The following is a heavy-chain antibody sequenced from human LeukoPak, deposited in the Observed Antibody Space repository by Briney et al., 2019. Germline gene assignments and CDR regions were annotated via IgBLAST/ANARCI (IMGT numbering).Heavy chain of an antibody. CDR2: INSDGINT. Sequence: PGGSLRLSCAASGFTFSNYWMHWVRQAPGKGLVWVSRINSDGINTSYADSVKGRFTISRDNAKNSLYLQMNSLRAEDTAVYYCARGTYYDSSGYYPMPFDYWGQGTLVTVSS. D-gene: IGHD3-22*01. V-gene: IGHV3-74*01. CDR1: GFTFSNYW. CDR3: ARGTYYDSSGYYPMPFDY. J-gene: IGHJ4*02.